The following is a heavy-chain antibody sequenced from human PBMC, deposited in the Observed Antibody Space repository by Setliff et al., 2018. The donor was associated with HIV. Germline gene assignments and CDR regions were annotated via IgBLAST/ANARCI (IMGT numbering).Heavy chain of an antibody. CDR1: GGSISSDNW. V-gene: IGHV4-4*02. D-gene: IGHD2-2*01. Sequence: PSETLSLTCAVSGGSISSDNWWTWVRQAPGKGLEWIGEIYHSEYTNYNPSLKSRVSMSVDKFKNQFSVKLTSVTAADTAVYYCARGHCSGTNCYGVDYYGMDVWGQGTTVTVSS. CDR3: ARGHCSGTNCYGVDYYGMDV. CDR2: IYHSEYT. J-gene: IGHJ6*02.